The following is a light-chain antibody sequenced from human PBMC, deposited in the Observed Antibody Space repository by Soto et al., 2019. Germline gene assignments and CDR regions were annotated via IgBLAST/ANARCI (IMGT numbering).Light chain of an antibody. J-gene: IGLJ2*01. V-gene: IGLV1-47*01. Sequence: QSVLTQPPSASGTPGQRVTISCSGSSSNIGSNYVFWYQQLPGTAPKVLMYRNSQRPSGVPDRFSGSKSGTSASRAISGLRSEDEADYYCASWDDSLSGFVVFGGGTKLTVL. CDR2: RNS. CDR3: ASWDDSLSGFVV. CDR1: SSNIGSNY.